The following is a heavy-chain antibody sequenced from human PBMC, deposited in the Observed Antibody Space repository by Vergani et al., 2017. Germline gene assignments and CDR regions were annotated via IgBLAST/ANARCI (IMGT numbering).Heavy chain of an antibody. D-gene: IGHD3/OR15-3a*01. J-gene: IGHJ3*02. CDR2: IYTSGST. V-gene: IGHV4-61*02. CDR1: GGSISSGSYY. CDR3: ARGVGPADAFDI. Sequence: QVQLQESGPVLVKPSQTLSLTCTVSGGSISSGSYYWSWIRQPAGKGLEWIGRIYTSGSTNYNPSLKSRVTISVDTSKNQFSLKLSSVTAADTAVYYCARGVGPADAFDIWGQGTMVTVSS.